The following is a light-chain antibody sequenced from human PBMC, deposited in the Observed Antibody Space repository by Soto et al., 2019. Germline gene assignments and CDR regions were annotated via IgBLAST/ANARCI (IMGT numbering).Light chain of an antibody. CDR2: PNSDGSH. CDR1: SGHSSYA. Sequence: QSVLTQSPSASASLGASVKLTCTLSSGHSSYAIAWHQQQPEKGPRYLMKPNSDGSHSKGDGIPDRFSGSSSGAERYLTISSLQSEDEADYYCQTWGTGKGVFGGGTKLTVL. CDR3: QTWGTGKGV. J-gene: IGLJ2*01. V-gene: IGLV4-69*01.